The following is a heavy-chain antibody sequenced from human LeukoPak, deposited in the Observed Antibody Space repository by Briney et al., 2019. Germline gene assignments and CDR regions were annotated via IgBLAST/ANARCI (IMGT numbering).Heavy chain of an antibody. CDR1: GFTFSSYA. CDR2: ISGSGGST. CDR3: AKLGTYGSGTVDY. Sequence: GGSLRLSCAASGFTFSSYAMSWVRQAPGKGLEWVSVISGSGGSTYYADSVKGRFTISRDNSKNTLYLQMNSLRDEDTAVYYCAKLGTYGSGTVDYWGQGTLVTVSS. V-gene: IGHV3-23*01. J-gene: IGHJ4*02. D-gene: IGHD3-10*01.